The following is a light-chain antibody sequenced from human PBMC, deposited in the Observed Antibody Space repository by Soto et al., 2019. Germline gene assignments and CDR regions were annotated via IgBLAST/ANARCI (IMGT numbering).Light chain of an antibody. J-gene: IGKJ4*01. Sequence: DIVMTQSPDSLAESLGERATINCKSSQSVLYSSNNKNYVAWYQQRPGQPPKLLIYWTSIRESGVPDRFSGSGAGTDFTLTISSLQAEDVAVYFCQQYYSPPLTFGGGTKVEIK. V-gene: IGKV4-1*01. CDR2: WTS. CDR1: QSVLYSSNNKNY. CDR3: QQYYSPPLT.